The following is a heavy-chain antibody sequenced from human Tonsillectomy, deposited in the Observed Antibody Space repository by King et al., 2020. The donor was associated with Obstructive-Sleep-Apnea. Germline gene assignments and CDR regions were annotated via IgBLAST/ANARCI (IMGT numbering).Heavy chain of an antibody. D-gene: IGHD1-26*01. CDR3: AREVIGGGYYEGLGY. V-gene: IGHV3-30*04. CDR1: GFTFSSYV. J-gene: IGHJ4*02. Sequence: VQLVESGGGVVQPGGSLRLSCAVSGFTFSSYVMHWGRQAPGKGLEWVAVISYDGSNKYYADSVKGRFTISRDNSKNTLYLQMNSLRAEDTAVYYCAREVIGGGYYEGLGYWGQGTLVTVSS. CDR2: ISYDGSNK.